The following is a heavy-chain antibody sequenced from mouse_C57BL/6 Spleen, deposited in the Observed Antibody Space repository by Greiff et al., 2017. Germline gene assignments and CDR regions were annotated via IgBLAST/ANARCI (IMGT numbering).Heavy chain of an antibody. V-gene: IGHV1-82*01. Sequence: QVQLQQSGPELVKPGASVKISCKASGYSFSSSWMNWVKQRPGKGLEWTGRIYPGDGDTNYNGKFKGKATLTADKSASTAYMQLSSLTSEDSAVYFCARGGYYGYDDYWGQGTTLTVSS. CDR2: IYPGDGDT. CDR1: GYSFSSSW. D-gene: IGHD2-2*01. J-gene: IGHJ2*01. CDR3: ARGGYYGYDDY.